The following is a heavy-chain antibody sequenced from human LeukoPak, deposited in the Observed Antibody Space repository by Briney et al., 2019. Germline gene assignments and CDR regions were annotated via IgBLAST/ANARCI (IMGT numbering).Heavy chain of an antibody. CDR2: INTDGSST. J-gene: IGHJ3*02. V-gene: IGHV3-74*01. Sequence: GGSKRLCCAASGFTFSSYWMHWVRQAPGKGLVWVSRINTDGSSTSYADSVKGRFTISRDNAKNTLYLQMNSLRAEDTAVYYCARDTVDHDAFDIWGQGTMVTVSS. CDR3: ARDTVDHDAFDI. CDR1: GFTFSSYW. D-gene: IGHD4-23*01.